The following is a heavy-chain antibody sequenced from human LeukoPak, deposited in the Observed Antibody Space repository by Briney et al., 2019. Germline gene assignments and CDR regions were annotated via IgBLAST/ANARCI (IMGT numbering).Heavy chain of an antibody. CDR2: IYYSGSA. CDR3: ARRMPAGTVDY. Sequence: SETLSLTCTVSGGSISSYYWSWIRQPPGKGLEWIGYIYYSGSANYNPSLKSRVSISVDTSKNQFSLKLGSVTAADTAVYYCARRMPAGTVDYWGQGTLVTVSS. J-gene: IGHJ4*02. CDR1: GGSISSYY. D-gene: IGHD6-19*01. V-gene: IGHV4-59*01.